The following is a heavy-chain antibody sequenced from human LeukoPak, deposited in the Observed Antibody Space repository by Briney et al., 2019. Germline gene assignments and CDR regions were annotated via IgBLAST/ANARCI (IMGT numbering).Heavy chain of an antibody. CDR1: GFTFSDYY. V-gene: IGHV3-11*04. CDR3: ARVIADDDAFDI. Sequence: PGGSLRLPCAASGFTFSDYYMSWIRQAPGKGLEWVSYISSSGSTIYYADSVKGRFTISRDNAKNSLYLQMNSLRAEDTAVYYCARVIADDDAFDIWGQGTMVTVSS. CDR2: ISSSGSTI. D-gene: IGHD2-21*01. J-gene: IGHJ3*02.